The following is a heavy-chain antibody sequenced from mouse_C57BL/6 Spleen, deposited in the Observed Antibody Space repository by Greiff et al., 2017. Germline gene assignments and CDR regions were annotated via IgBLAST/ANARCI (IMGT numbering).Heavy chain of an antibody. J-gene: IGHJ4*01. CDR3: ARQNYYGSPAMDY. D-gene: IGHD1-1*01. CDR1: GFTFSSYT. V-gene: IGHV5-9*01. CDR2: ISGGGGNT. Sequence: EVKVEESGGGLVKPGGSLKLSCAASGFTFSSYTMSWVRQTPEKRLEWVATISGGGGNTYYPDSVKGRFTISRDNAKNTLYLQMSSLRSEDTALYYCARQNYYGSPAMDYWGQGTSVTVSS.